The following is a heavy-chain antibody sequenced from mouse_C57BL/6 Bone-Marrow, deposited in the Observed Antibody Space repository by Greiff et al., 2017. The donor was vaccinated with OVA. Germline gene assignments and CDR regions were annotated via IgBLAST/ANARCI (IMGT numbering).Heavy chain of an antibody. J-gene: IGHJ2*01. CDR1: GYTFTSYW. D-gene: IGHD1-1*01. Sequence: QVQLQQPGAELVRPGSSVKLSCKASGYTFTSYWMHWVKQRPIQGLEWIGNIDPSDSETHYNQKFKDKATLTVDKSSSTAYMQLSSLTSEDSAVYYCARGEFITTVVYFDYWGQGTTLTVSS. V-gene: IGHV1-52*01. CDR3: ARGEFITTVVYFDY. CDR2: IDPSDSET.